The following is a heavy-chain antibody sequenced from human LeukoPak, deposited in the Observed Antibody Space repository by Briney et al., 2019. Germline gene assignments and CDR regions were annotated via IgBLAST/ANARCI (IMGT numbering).Heavy chain of an antibody. Sequence: GGSLRLSCAASGFTFSSYAMSWVRQAPGKGLEWVSTISGSGGSTYYADSVKGRFTISRDNSKNTLYLQMNSLRAEDAAVYYCARVKEGYFDYWGQGTLVTVSS. CDR1: GFTFSSYA. V-gene: IGHV3-23*01. J-gene: IGHJ4*02. CDR3: ARVKEGYFDY. CDR2: ISGSGGST.